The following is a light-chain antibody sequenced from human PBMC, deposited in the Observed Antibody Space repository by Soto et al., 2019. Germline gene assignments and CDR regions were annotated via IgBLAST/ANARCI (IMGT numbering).Light chain of an antibody. CDR3: QQYSGSPET. CDR2: DTS. J-gene: IGKJ1*01. Sequence: EIVLTQSPGTLSLSPGERAVLSCRASQTIANIYLAWYQHKPGRPPRLLIYDTSTRATGTPDRFIGSGSGTDFTLTISRLEPEDFALYYCQQYSGSPETFGPGTKVEIK. CDR1: QTIANIY. V-gene: IGKV3-20*01.